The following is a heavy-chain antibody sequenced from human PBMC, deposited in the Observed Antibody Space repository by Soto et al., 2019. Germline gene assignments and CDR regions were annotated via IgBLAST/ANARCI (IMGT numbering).Heavy chain of an antibody. J-gene: IGHJ4*01. CDR2: IYCSGST. V-gene: IGHV4-39*02. CDR3: ASDALLTACFTQFLFDY. CDR1: GDSISSSNYY. D-gene: IGHD3-9*01. Sequence: QLQLQESGPGLVKPSETLSLTCSVSGDSISSSNYYWGWIRQPPGKGLEWIGSIYCSGSTYYNPSIKSRVSMSLDLSRNHFSLNLTSLTAADTPVYYCASDALLTACFTQFLFDYWGRGTLCTVSA.